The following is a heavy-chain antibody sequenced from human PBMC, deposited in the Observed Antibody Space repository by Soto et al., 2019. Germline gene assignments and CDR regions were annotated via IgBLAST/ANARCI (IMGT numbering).Heavy chain of an antibody. J-gene: IGHJ4*02. CDR3: ARGATVTQFDY. CDR1: GVSVSSGSFY. D-gene: IGHD4-17*01. V-gene: IGHV4-61*01. Sequence: PSETLSLTCTVSGVSVSSGSFYWAWIRQPPGKGLEWIGFGSYSGTTNYKPSLKSRVTISVDTSRSQISLKVSSRAAADTAVYYCARGATVTQFDYWGRGTLVTVSS. CDR2: GSYSGTT.